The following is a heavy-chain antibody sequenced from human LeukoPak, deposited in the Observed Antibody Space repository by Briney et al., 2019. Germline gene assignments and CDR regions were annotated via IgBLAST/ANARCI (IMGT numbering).Heavy chain of an antibody. J-gene: IGHJ5*02. CDR3: ARGGDTDSDWFDP. Sequence: SVKVSCKASGGTFSSYPISWVRQVPGQGLESMGGIIPIFGTANYAQKFQDRVTITADESTTTAYMEVGRLRSEDTAVCFCARGGDTDSDWFDPWGQGNLITVSS. D-gene: IGHD5-18*01. CDR1: GGTFSSYP. CDR2: IIPIFGTA. V-gene: IGHV1-69*13.